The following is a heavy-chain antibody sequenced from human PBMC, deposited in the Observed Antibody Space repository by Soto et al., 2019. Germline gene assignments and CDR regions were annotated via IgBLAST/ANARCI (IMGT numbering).Heavy chain of an antibody. CDR1: GGSISSSNW. J-gene: IGHJ4*02. V-gene: IGHV4-4*02. CDR3: ARDHAPIANTIDY. Sequence: SETLSLTCAVSGGSISSSNWWSWVRQPPGKGLEWIGEIYHSGSTNYNPSLKGRVTISVDKSKNQFSLKLSSVTAADTAVYYCARDHAPIANTIDYWGQGTLVTVSS. D-gene: IGHD6-13*01. CDR2: IYHSGST.